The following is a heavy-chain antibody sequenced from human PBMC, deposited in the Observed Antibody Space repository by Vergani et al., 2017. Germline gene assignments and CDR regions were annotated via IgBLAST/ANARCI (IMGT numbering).Heavy chain of an antibody. CDR2: INPSGGHT. CDR1: GYTFSNYY. V-gene: IGHV1-46*03. Sequence: HVQVVQSGAEVKKSGASVKVSCKTSGYTFSNYYMHWVRQAPGQGLAWMGIINPSGGHTNYAQKFQGRVTMTRDTSTSTVYMELSSLRSEDTAIYYCARGDYGILTGYRYWGQGTLVTDSA. J-gene: IGHJ4*02. CDR3: ARGDYGILTGYRY. D-gene: IGHD3-9*01.